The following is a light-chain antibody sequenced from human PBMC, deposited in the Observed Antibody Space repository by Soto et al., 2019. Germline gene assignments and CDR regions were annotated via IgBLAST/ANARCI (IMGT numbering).Light chain of an antibody. CDR1: SSDVGSYKL. V-gene: IGLV2-23*02. CDR3: CSYAGSSTLI. CDR2: EVS. J-gene: IGLJ2*01. Sequence: QSALTQPASVSGSPGQSITVSCTGTSSDVGSYKLVSWYQQHPGKAPKLMIYEVSKRPSGISSRFSGSKPGNSASLTISGLQAEDESDYYCCSYAGSSTLIFGGGTKLTVL.